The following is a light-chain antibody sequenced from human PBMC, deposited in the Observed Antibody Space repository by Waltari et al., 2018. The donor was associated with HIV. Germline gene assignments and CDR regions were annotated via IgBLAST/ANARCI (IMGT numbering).Light chain of an antibody. CDR2: EVN. CDR3: TSYAGINPVA. J-gene: IGLJ2*01. Sequence: QSALTQPPSASGSPGQSVTISCPGTSSAVGRYDYVSWYQQHPGKAPKLLIYEVNKRPSGVPDRFSGSKSGNTASLTVSGLQAEDEAEYYCTSYAGINPVAFGGGTNLTVL. CDR1: SSAVGRYDY. V-gene: IGLV2-8*01.